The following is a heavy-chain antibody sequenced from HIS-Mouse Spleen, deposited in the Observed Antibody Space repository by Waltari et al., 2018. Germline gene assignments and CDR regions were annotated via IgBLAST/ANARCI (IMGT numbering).Heavy chain of an antibody. CDR2: IDWDNDK. V-gene: IGHV2-70*15. D-gene: IGHD6-19*01. Sequence: QVTLRESGHALVKPTQTLTLTCTFSGFSLSTSGMCVSWFLQPPGQALARLARIDWDNDKYYSTSLKTRLTISKDTSKNQVVLTMTNMDPVDTATYYCARIAEGYSSGWYAFDYWGQGTLVTVSS. CDR1: GFSLSTSGMC. CDR3: ARIAEGYSSGWYAFDY. J-gene: IGHJ4*02.